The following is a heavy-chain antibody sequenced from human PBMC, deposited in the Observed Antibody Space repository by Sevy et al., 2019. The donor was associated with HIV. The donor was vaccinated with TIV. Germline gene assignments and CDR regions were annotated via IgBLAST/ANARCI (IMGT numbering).Heavy chain of an antibody. D-gene: IGHD6-13*01. CDR3: TTASWSQEDYYNY. J-gene: IGHJ4*02. CDR1: GFTFSNAW. CDR2: IKGKIYDGPI. Sequence: GGSLRLSCAASGFTFSNAWMSWVRQAPGKGLEWVGRIKGKIYDGPIDYAAPVKGRFSISRDDSKNTLYLQMNSLKTEDTALYYCTTASWSQEDYYNYWGQGTLVTVSS. V-gene: IGHV3-15*01.